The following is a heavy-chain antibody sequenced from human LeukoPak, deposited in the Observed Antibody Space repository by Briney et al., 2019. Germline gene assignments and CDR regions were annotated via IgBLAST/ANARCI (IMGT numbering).Heavy chain of an antibody. Sequence: PSETLSLTCTVSGGSISSSSYYWGWIRQPPGKGLEWIGSIYYTGSTYYNPSLKSRVTISVDASKNQFSLKLSAVTAADTAVYYCARRGYDILTGYQVGTFDYWGQGTLVTVSS. V-gene: IGHV4-39*01. D-gene: IGHD3-9*01. J-gene: IGHJ4*02. CDR3: ARRGYDILTGYQVGTFDY. CDR1: GGSISSSSYY. CDR2: IYYTGST.